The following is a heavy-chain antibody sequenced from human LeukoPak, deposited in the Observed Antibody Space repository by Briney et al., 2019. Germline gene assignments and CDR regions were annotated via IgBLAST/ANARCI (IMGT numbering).Heavy chain of an antibody. CDR2: INSDGSGT. J-gene: IGHJ4*02. V-gene: IGHV3-74*01. D-gene: IGHD3-22*01. CDR1: GFTFSSYW. Sequence: TGGSLRLSCAASGFTFSSYWMNWVRQAPGKGLVWVSRINSDGSGTYYADSVKGRFTISRDNAKNTLYLQMNSLRAEDTAVYYCARATFYYDGSARLIVYWGQGTLVTVSS. CDR3: ARATFYYDGSARLIVY.